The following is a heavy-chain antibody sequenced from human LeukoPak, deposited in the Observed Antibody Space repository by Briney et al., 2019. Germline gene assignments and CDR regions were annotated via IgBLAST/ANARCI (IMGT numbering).Heavy chain of an antibody. CDR1: GYALTELS. V-gene: IGHV1-24*01. CDR2: FDPEDGET. D-gene: IGHD3-22*01. J-gene: IGHJ4*02. Sequence: ASVKVSCKVSGYALTELSMHWVRQAPGKGLEWMGGFDPEDGETIYAQKFQGRVTMTEDTSTDTAYMELSSLRSEDTAVYYCATDAYDSSGYYSFDYWGQGTQVTVSS. CDR3: ATDAYDSSGYYSFDY.